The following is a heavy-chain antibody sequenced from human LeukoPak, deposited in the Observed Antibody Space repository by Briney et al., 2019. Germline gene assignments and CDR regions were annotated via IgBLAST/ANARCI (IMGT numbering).Heavy chain of an antibody. J-gene: IGHJ4*02. CDR3: ARGPTVTTDY. Sequence: SETLSLTCTVSGGSVSSGFHYWSWFRQPPGKGLEWIGYMYSSGSTKYNPSLKSRVIISVDTSKNQFSLKLSSVTAADTAVYYCARGPTVTTDYWGQGALVTVSS. CDR1: GGSVSSGFHY. CDR2: MYSSGST. D-gene: IGHD4-17*01. V-gene: IGHV4-61*01.